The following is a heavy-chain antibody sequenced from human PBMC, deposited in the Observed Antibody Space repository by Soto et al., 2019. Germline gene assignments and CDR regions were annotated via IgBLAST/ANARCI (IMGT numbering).Heavy chain of an antibody. Sequence: GGSLRLSCGASGFTFSSYGMHWVRQAPGKGLEWVAAISYDGSKKYYAESVEGRFTISRDNSKNTLYLQMNSLKTEDTAVYYCAKEIPGGWSFDSWGQGTLVTVSS. J-gene: IGHJ4*02. V-gene: IGHV3-30*18. D-gene: IGHD6-19*01. CDR1: GFTFSSYG. CDR3: AKEIPGGWSFDS. CDR2: ISYDGSKK.